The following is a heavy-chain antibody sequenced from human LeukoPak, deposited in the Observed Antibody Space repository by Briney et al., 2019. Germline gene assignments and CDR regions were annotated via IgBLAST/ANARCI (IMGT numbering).Heavy chain of an antibody. CDR1: GFTFSRSG. CDR3: AKAPGDYYDSSGYYYDY. J-gene: IGHJ4*02. Sequence: PGGSLRLSCAASGFTFSRSGMHWVRQAPGRGLEWVAFIRFDATTKYYAHSVRGRFTISRDNSKNTLGLQMNSLRAEDTAVYYCAKAPGDYYDSSGYYYDYWGQGTLVTVSS. D-gene: IGHD3-22*01. V-gene: IGHV3-30*02. CDR2: IRFDATTK.